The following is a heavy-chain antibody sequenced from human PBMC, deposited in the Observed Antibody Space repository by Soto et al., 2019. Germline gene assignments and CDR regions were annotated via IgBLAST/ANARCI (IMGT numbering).Heavy chain of an antibody. CDR2: ISGSVGRS. CDR3: AQMGVVGVATQTYTEYLQY. D-gene: IGHD2-15*01. Sequence: EVQLLESGGGLVQPGGSLRLSCVESGFTFSSYAMSWVRQAPGKGLEWVSVISGSVGRSYYADSVQGRFTISRDNSKNTVYLQMNSLRVEDTATYYCAQMGVVGVATQTYTEYLQYWGQGTLVTVSS. V-gene: IGHV3-23*01. CDR1: GFTFSSYA. J-gene: IGHJ1*01.